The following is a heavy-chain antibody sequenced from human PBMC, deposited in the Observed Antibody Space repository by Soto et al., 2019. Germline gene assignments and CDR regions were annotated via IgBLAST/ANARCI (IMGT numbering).Heavy chain of an antibody. D-gene: IGHD7-27*01. CDR3: ARDWKDVTGDRDDAFDI. J-gene: IGHJ3*02. CDR1: GDSVSSNSAA. Sequence: KQSQTLSLTCAISGDSVSSNSAAWNWIRQSPSRGLEWLGRTYYRSKWYNDYAVSVKSRITINPDTSKNQFSLQLNSVTPEDTAVYYCARDWKDVTGDRDDAFDIWGQGTMVTVSS. CDR2: TYYRSKWYN. V-gene: IGHV6-1*01.